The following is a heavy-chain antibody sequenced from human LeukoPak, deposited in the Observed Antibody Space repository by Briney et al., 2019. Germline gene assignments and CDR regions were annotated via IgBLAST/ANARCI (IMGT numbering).Heavy chain of an antibody. Sequence: SETLSLTCTVSGGSISSSSYCWGWIRQPPGKGLEWIGSICYSGSTFYNPSLKSRVTLSVDTSKNQFSLKLSSVTAADTAVYYCARTANYIPEAWFDPWGQGTLVTVSS. CDR1: GGSISSSSYC. V-gene: IGHV4-39*01. D-gene: IGHD5-24*01. CDR2: ICYSGST. J-gene: IGHJ5*02. CDR3: ARTANYIPEAWFDP.